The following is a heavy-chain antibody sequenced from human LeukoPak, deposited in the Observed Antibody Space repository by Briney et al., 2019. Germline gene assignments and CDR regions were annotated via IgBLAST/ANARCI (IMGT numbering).Heavy chain of an antibody. CDR3: ARRDYYYYMDV. CDR1: GGSISSYY. J-gene: IGHJ6*03. Sequence: SETLSLTCTVSGGSISSYYWYWLRQPPGKGLEWIGSIYHSGSTYYNPSLKSRVTISVDTSKNQFSLKLSSVTAADTAVYYCARRDYYYYMDVWGKGTTVTVSS. V-gene: IGHV4-38-2*02. CDR2: IYHSGST.